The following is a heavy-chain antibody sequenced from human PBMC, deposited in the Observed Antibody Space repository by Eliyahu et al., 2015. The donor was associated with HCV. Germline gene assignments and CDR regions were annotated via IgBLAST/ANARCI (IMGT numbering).Heavy chain of an antibody. D-gene: IGHD2-15*01. CDR2: IYEPGREK. V-gene: IGHV3-7*01. J-gene: IGHJ5*01. CDR3: VRSHVADGGTRWFDS. CDR1: GISVSAYW. Sequence: EVHLVESGGGLVQPGGSLRLSCAASGISVSAYWMNWVRQAPGKGLEWVANIYEPGREKYYVDSVRVRFTISSDNAKNSLFLQMNSLKAEDTAVYYCVRSHVADGGTRWFDSWGQGTLVTVSS.